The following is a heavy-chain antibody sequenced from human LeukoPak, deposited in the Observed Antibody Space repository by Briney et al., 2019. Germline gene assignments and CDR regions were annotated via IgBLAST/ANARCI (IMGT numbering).Heavy chain of an antibody. V-gene: IGHV4-59*01. CDR1: GGSMSRYY. CDR2: IFYSGGT. J-gene: IGHJ4*02. D-gene: IGHD5-18*01. CDR3: ARDKQPGDY. Sequence: SETLSLTRTVSGGSMSRYYWSWIRQPPGKGLEWLGYIFYSGGTHYNPSLQSRVTISVDTSKNQCSLKLSSVTPADTAVYYCARDKQPGDYWGQGTLVTVSS.